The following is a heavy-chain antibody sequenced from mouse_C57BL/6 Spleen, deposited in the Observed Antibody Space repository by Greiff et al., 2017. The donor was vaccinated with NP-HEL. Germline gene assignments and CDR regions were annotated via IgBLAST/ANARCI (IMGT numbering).Heavy chain of an antibody. CDR3: ARGPYYGSSLSFAY. Sequence: QVQLQQPGTELVKPGASVKLSCKASGYTFTSYWMHWVKQRPGQGLEWIGEIDPSDSYTNYNQKFKGKSTLTVDKSSSTAYMQLSSLTSEDSAVYYCARGPYYGSSLSFAYWGQGTLVTVSA. D-gene: IGHD1-1*01. CDR1: GYTFTSYW. CDR2: IDPSDSYT. V-gene: IGHV1-69*01. J-gene: IGHJ3*01.